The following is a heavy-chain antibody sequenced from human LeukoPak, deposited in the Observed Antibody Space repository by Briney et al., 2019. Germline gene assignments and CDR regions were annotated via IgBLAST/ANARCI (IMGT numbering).Heavy chain of an antibody. CDR3: ARVDKADCSSTSCPFDI. V-gene: IGHV1-69*13. Sequence: SVKVSCKASGGTFISYAISWVRQAPGQGLEWMGGIIPIFGTANYAQKFQGRVTITADESTSTAYMELSSLRSEDTAVYYCARVDKADCSSTSCPFDIWGQGTMVTVSS. J-gene: IGHJ3*02. CDR2: IIPIFGTA. CDR1: GGTFISYA. D-gene: IGHD2-2*01.